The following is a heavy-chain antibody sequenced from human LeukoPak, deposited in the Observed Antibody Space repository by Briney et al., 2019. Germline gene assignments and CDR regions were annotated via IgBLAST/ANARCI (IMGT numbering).Heavy chain of an antibody. CDR1: GGTFISYA. J-gene: IGHJ4*02. Sequence: ASVKVSCKASGGTFISYAISWVRQAPGQGLEWMVWISPYNGDRRYAWKFQDRVTVTTDTSTTTAFMELRNLRSDDTAVYYCARRPSTAGTKMPPDEGGLDSWGQGTLVTVSS. D-gene: IGHD4-17*01. V-gene: IGHV1-18*01. CDR3: ARRPSTAGTKMPPDEGGLDS. CDR2: ISPYNGDR.